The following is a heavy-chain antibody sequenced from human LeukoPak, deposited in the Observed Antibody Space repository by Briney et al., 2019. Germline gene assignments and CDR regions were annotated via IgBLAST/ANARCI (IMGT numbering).Heavy chain of an antibody. Sequence: GGSLRLSCAASGFTFSSYAMSWVRQAPGKGLDCVSTISGSGGSTYYADSVKGRFTISRDNSKNTLYLQMSSLRAEDTAVYYCAKGPYCSSTSCFPDAFDIWGQGTMVTVSS. CDR3: AKGPYCSSTSCFPDAFDI. J-gene: IGHJ3*02. V-gene: IGHV3-23*01. CDR1: GFTFSSYA. D-gene: IGHD2-2*01. CDR2: ISGSGGST.